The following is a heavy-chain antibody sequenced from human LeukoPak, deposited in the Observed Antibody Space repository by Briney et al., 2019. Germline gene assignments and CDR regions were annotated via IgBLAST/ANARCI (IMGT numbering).Heavy chain of an antibody. J-gene: IGHJ5*02. D-gene: IGHD6-6*01. CDR1: GGSINNYY. V-gene: IGHV4-59*08. CDR3: ARGVRTYSSSWEWFDP. Sequence: SETLSLTCTVSGGSINNYYWSWIRQPPGKGLEWIGYIYYSGSTNYNPSLKSRVTISVDTSKNQFSLKLSSVTAADTAVYYCARGVRTYSSSWEWFDPWGQGTLVTVSS. CDR2: IYYSGST.